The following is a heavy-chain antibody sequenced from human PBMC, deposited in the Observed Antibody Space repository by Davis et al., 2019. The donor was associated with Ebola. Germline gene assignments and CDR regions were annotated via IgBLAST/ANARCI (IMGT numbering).Heavy chain of an antibody. J-gene: IGHJ4*02. CDR3: ARERSGDGYNYEYYEENDY. CDR1: GYTFTSYG. CDR2: ISAYNGNT. Sequence: ASVKVSCKASGYTFTSYGISWVRQAPGQGLEWMGWISAYNGNTNYAQKLQGRVTMTTDTSTSTAYMELRSLRSDDTAVYYCARERSGDGYNYEYYEENDYWGQGTLVTVSS. V-gene: IGHV1-18*01. D-gene: IGHD5-24*01.